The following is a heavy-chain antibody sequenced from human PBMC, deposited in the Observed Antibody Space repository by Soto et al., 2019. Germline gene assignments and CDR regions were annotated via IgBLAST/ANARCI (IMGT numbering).Heavy chain of an antibody. Sequence: GSLRLSCAAPVFTFSSYSMNWVRQTPGKGLEWVSSISGSSSNMYYADSVKGRFTISRDNAKNSLYLQMNSLRAEDTAVYYCAKDPNYDFWSGYSGSGWFDPWGQGTLVTVSS. V-gene: IGHV3-21*01. CDR1: VFTFSSYS. J-gene: IGHJ5*02. CDR3: AKDPNYDFWSGYSGSGWFDP. D-gene: IGHD3-3*01. CDR2: ISGSSSNM.